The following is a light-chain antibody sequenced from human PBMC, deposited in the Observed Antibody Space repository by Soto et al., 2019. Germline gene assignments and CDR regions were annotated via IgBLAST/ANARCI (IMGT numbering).Light chain of an antibody. Sequence: EIVMTHSPATLSVSPWEGATLSCRASQSVGSGLSWYQQKPGQAPRVFIYGASTRATGIPDRFSGSGSGTDFTLTISRLEPEDFAVYYCQQQGRSWITFGQGTRLEIK. CDR2: GAS. CDR3: QQQGRSWIT. CDR1: QSVGSG. V-gene: IGKV3-20*01. J-gene: IGKJ5*01.